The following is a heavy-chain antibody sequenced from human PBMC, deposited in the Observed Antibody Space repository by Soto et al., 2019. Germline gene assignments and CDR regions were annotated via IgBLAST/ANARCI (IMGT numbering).Heavy chain of an antibody. CDR2: ISYDGRNK. J-gene: IGHJ6*02. CDR1: GFSFSSYA. Sequence: QVQLVESGGGVVQPGRSLRLSCAASGFSFSSYAMHWVRQAPGKGLEWVAVISYDGRNKYYADSVKGRFTISRDNSKNTLYLQMNSLRAEDTAVYYCASGSVAGNPFYYGMDVWGQGTTVTVSS. V-gene: IGHV3-30*04. CDR3: ASGSVAGNPFYYGMDV. D-gene: IGHD6-19*01.